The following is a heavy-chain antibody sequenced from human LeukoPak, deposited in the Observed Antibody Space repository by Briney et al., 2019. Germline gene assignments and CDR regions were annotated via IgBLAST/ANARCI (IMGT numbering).Heavy chain of an antibody. CDR2: INHSGST. V-gene: IGHV4-34*01. CDR3: ARDDAFDI. CDR1: GGSFSGYY. J-gene: IGHJ3*02. Sequence: SQTLSLTCAVYGGSFSGYYWSWIRQPPGKGLEWIGEINHSGSTNYNPSLKSRVTISVDTSKNQFSLKLSSVTAADTAVYYCARDDAFDIWGQGTMVTVSS.